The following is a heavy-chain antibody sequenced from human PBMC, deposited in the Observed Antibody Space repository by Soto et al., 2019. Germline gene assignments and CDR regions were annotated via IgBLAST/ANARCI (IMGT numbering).Heavy chain of an antibody. J-gene: IGHJ4*02. CDR3: AKARPMWGHYSYGLRLSGPDTEFKPIFDY. CDR2: ISGSGGST. Sequence: GGSLRLSCAASGFTFSSYAMSWVRQAPGKGLEWVSAISGSGGSTYYADSVKGRFTISRDNSKNTLYLQMNSLRAEDTAVYYCAKARPMWGHYSYGLRLSGPDTEFKPIFDYWGQGTLVTVSS. D-gene: IGHD5-18*01. V-gene: IGHV3-23*01. CDR1: GFTFSSYA.